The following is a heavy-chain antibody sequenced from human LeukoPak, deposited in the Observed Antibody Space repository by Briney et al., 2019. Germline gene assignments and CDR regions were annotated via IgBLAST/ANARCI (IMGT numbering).Heavy chain of an antibody. CDR2: INPSGGST. D-gene: IGHD2-2*01. V-gene: IGHV1-46*01. J-gene: IGHJ4*02. CDR3: AKDGGDCSSISCLYFFDS. Sequence: ASVTVSFKTSGYTFTNYYMHWVRQAPGQGLEWMGIINPSGGSTNYARKFQGRVTMTRDTSTSTVYMEVSSLRSEDTAVYYCAKDGGDCSSISCLYFFDSWGQGTLVTVSS. CDR1: GYTFTNYY.